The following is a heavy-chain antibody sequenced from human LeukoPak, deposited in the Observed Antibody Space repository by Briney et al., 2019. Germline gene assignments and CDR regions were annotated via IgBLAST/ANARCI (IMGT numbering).Heavy chain of an antibody. J-gene: IGHJ6*03. D-gene: IGHD3-3*02. CDR1: GFTFSSYE. Sequence: GGSLRLSCAASGFTFSSYEMNWVRQAPGKGLEWVAFIRYDGSNKYYADSVKGRFTISRDNSKNTLYLQMNSLRAEDAAVYYCAKGRIRYYYYMDVWGKGTTVTISS. CDR3: AKGRIRYYYYMDV. V-gene: IGHV3-30*02. CDR2: IRYDGSNK.